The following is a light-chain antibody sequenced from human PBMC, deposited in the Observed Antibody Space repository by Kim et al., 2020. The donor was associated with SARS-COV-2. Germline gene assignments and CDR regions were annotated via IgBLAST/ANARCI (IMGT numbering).Light chain of an antibody. Sequence: DIQMTQSPPTLSASVGDRVTITCRASQSISSWLAWYQQKPGKAPKVLIYKASSLESGVPSRFSGSGSGTEFSLTISSLQPDDVATYYCQQYNSYVYTFGQGTKLEI. J-gene: IGKJ2*01. CDR2: KAS. CDR3: QQYNSYVYT. V-gene: IGKV1-5*03. CDR1: QSISSW.